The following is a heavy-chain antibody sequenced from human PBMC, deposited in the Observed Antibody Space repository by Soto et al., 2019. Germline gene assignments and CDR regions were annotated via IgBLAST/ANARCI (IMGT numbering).Heavy chain of an antibody. CDR2: INHSGST. J-gene: IGHJ6*02. CDR3: ARGFGELSTNYYGMDV. CDR1: GGSFSGYY. Sequence: SETLSLTCAVYGGSFSGYYWSWIRQPPGKGLEWIGEINHSGSTNYNPSLKSRVTISVDTSKNRFSLKLSSVTAADTAVYYCARGFGELSTNYYGMDVWGQGTTVTVSS. V-gene: IGHV4-34*01. D-gene: IGHD3-10*01.